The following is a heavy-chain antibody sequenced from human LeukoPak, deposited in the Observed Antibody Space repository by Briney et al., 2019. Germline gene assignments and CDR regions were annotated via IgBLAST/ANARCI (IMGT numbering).Heavy chain of an antibody. D-gene: IGHD3-9*01. CDR3: TKGGFKYFDWSYFDY. V-gene: IGHV3-30*18. CDR1: GFTFSSYA. CDR2: ISYDGSYQ. J-gene: IGHJ4*02. Sequence: PGGSLRLSCAASGFTFSSYAMYWVRQAPGKGLEWVALISYDGSYQYSADSVRGRFPISRDNSRNSLYLQMNSLRAEDTAFYYCTKGGFKYFDWSYFDYWGQGTLVTVSS.